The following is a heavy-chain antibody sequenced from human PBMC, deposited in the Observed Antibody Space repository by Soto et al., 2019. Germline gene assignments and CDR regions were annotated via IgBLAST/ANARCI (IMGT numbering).Heavy chain of an antibody. J-gene: IGHJ4*02. Sequence: ETLSLACTVSGVSVNSNNYYWGWIRQPPGKGLEWIGNVYYIGTTYYNPSLKGRVTISVDTSKNQFSLKLSSVTAADTAVFFCVRHQRYSSGWYIDYWGQGTLVTVSS. V-gene: IGHV4-39*01. D-gene: IGHD6-13*01. CDR3: VRHQRYSSGWYIDY. CDR2: VYYIGTT. CDR1: GVSVNSNNYY.